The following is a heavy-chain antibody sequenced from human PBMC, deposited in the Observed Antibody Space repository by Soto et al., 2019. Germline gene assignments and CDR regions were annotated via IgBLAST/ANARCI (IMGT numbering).Heavy chain of an antibody. V-gene: IGHV5-10-1*01. D-gene: IGHD6-6*01. CDR3: ARHGSSSPSYYYYGMDV. CDR1: GYSFTSYW. CDR2: IDPSDSYT. J-gene: IGHJ6*02. Sequence: GESLKISCKGSGYSFTSYWISWVRQMPGKGLEWMGRIDPSDSYTNYSPSFQGHVTISADKSISTAYLQWSSLKASDTAMYYCARHGSSSPSYYYYGMDVWGQGTTVTVSS.